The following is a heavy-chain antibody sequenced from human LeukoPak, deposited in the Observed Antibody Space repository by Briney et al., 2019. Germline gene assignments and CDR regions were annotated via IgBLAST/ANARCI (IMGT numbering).Heavy chain of an antibody. D-gene: IGHD2-2*01. CDR3: ARDGPTAAPFDY. CDR1: GYRFTSYD. J-gene: IGHJ4*02. CDR2: INPSGGST. V-gene: IGHV1-46*01. Sequence: ASVKVSFKASGYRFTSYDMHWVRQAPGQGLEWMGIINPSGGSTSYAQRFQGRVAMTRDTSTTTVYMEVNSLTSEDTAVYFCARDGPTAAPFDYWGQGTLVTVSS.